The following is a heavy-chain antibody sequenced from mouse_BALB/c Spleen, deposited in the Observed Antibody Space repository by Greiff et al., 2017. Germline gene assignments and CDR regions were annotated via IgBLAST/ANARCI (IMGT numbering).Heavy chain of an antibody. D-gene: IGHD1-1*01. CDR3: TRDCDGSSYSIAY. Sequence: VQLQQSGTVLARPGASVKMSCKASGYSFTSYWMHWVKQRPGQGLEWIGAIYPGNSDTSYNQKFKGKAKLTAVTSASTAYMELSSLTNEDSAVYYCTRDCDGSSYSIAYWGQGTLVTVSA. V-gene: IGHV1-5*01. J-gene: IGHJ3*01. CDR2: IYPGNSDT. CDR1: GYSFTSYW.